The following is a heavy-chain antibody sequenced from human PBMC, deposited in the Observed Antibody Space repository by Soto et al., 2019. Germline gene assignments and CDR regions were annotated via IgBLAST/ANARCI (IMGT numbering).Heavy chain of an antibody. V-gene: IGHV3-66*01. Sequence: GGSLRLSCAASGFTVSSNYMSWVRQAPGKGLEWVSVIYSGGSTYYADSVKGRFTISRDNSKNTLYLQMNSLRAEDTAVYYCARDRLLWFGEFGGWFDPWGQGTLVTVSS. CDR1: GFTVSSNY. D-gene: IGHD3-10*01. J-gene: IGHJ5*02. CDR2: IYSGGST. CDR3: ARDRLLWFGEFGGWFDP.